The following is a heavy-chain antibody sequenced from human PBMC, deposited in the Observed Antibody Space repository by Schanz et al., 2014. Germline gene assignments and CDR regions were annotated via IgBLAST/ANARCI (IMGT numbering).Heavy chain of an antibody. J-gene: IGHJ4*02. CDR1: GYTFVSYS. V-gene: IGHV1-69*04. D-gene: IGHD6-13*01. CDR3: ASSGAGYSSSWDFDY. Sequence: QVQVVQSGAEVKKPGASVKVSCKASGYTFVSYSMHWVRQAPGQGLEWMGRIIPILGIANYAQKFQGRVTITADKSTFTAYMDVSSLRSEDTAVYYCASSGAGYSSSWDFDYWGQGTLVTVSS. CDR2: IIPILGIA.